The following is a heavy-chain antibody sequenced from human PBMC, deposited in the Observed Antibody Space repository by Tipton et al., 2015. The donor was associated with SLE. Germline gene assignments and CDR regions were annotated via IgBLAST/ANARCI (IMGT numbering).Heavy chain of an antibody. CDR1: GYTFTSYG. D-gene: IGHD3-3*01. J-gene: IGHJ4*02. V-gene: IGHV1-18*01. CDR2: INAYNGNT. Sequence: QSGAEVKKPGASVKVSCKASGYTFTSYGISWVRQAPGQGLEWMGWINAYNGNTNYAQKLQGRVTMTTDTSTSTAYMELRSLRSDDTAVYYCASVYYDCCSGYYYFDYWGQGTLVTVSS. CDR3: ASVYYDCCSGYYYFDY.